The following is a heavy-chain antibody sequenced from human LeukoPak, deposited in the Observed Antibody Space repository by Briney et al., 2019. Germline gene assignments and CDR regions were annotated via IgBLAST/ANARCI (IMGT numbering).Heavy chain of an antibody. CDR2: IFHSGST. CDR3: ARSPVIATAFFDP. V-gene: IGHV4-38-2*02. Sequence: SETLSLTCTVSDYSISSGYYWGWIRQPPGKGLEWIGNIFHSGSTYYNPSLISRVTISVDTSKNQFSLKLNSVTAADTAVYYCARSPVIATAFFDPWGQGTLVTVSS. J-gene: IGHJ5*02. CDR1: DYSISSGYY. D-gene: IGHD6-13*01.